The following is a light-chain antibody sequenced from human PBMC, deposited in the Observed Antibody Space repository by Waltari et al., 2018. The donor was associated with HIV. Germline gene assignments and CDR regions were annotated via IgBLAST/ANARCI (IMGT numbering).Light chain of an antibody. J-gene: IGLJ3*02. V-gene: IGLV3-25*03. CDR2: KDT. Sequence: SLALPQPPSMTVSPGHTATSTCSGSAFPKHYASWYQQKSGRAPVLIIFKDTDRPSGIPERFSGSTSGTTATLTISEVQAGDEADYYCQSTDTAGTGGVFGGGTKLT. CDR1: AFPKHY. CDR3: QSTDTAGTGGV.